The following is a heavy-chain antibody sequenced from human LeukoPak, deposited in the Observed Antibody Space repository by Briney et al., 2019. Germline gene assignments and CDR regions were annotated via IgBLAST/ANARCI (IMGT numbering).Heavy chain of an antibody. D-gene: IGHD3-22*01. V-gene: IGHV3-30-3*01. CDR1: GFTFSSYA. Sequence: RSLRLSCAASGFTFSSYAMHWVRQAPGKGLEWVAVISYDGSNKYYADSVKGRFTISRDNSKNTLYLQMNSLRAEDTAVYYCARDLGRSENEIVVVISLGFDYWGQGTLVTVSS. CDR3: ARDLGRSENEIVVVISLGFDY. J-gene: IGHJ4*02. CDR2: ISYDGSNK.